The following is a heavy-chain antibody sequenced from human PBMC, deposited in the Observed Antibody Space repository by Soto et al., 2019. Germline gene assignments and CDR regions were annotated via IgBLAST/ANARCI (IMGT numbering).Heavy chain of an antibody. J-gene: IGHJ4*02. D-gene: IGHD6-19*01. CDR2: IIPIFGTA. CDR1: GGTFSSYA. CDR3: ATGTTPTGYSSY. V-gene: IGHV1-69*12. Sequence: QVQLVQSGAEVKKPGSSVKVSCKASGGTFSSYAISWVRQAPGQGLEWMGGIIPIFGTANYAQKFQGRVTITADESTSTAYMELTSLRYEDTPVYYCATGTTPTGYSSYWGQGTLVTVSS.